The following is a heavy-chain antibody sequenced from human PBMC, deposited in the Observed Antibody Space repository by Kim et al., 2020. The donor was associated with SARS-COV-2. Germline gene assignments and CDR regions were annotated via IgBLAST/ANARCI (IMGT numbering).Heavy chain of an antibody. J-gene: IGHJ4*02. CDR2: IIPIFGTA. V-gene: IGHV1-69*13. CDR1: GGTFSSYA. CDR3: ASDGYSSSWGYGWGSY. Sequence: SVKVSCKASGGTFSSYAISWVRQAPGQGLEWMGGIIPIFGTANYAQKFQGRVTITADESTSTAYMELSSLRSEDTAVYYCASDGYSSSWGYGWGSYWGQGTLVTVSS. D-gene: IGHD6-13*01.